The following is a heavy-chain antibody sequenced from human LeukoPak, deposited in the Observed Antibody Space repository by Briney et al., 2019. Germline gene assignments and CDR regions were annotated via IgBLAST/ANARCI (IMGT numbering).Heavy chain of an antibody. V-gene: IGHV1-69*01. CDR3: AREPESSGYYFFS. J-gene: IGHJ5*02. Sequence: SVKVSSKASGGTFSTYAICWVRQAPGQSLVCVGGIIPNFGTADYAQKLQGRVPITADESTSTAYMELSSLRSEDTAVYYCAREPESSGYYFFSWGQGTLVTVSS. CDR2: IIPNFGTA. CDR1: GGTFSTYA. D-gene: IGHD3-22*01.